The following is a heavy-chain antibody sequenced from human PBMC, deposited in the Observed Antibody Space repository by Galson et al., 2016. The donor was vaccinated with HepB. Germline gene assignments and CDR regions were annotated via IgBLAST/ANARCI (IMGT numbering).Heavy chain of an antibody. CDR2: ISRSGDST. CDR3: VQGSTAPAV. V-gene: IGHV3-23*01. J-gene: IGHJ6*03. CDR1: GFTFSNYG. D-gene: IGHD1-26*01. Sequence: SLRLSCAASGFTFSNYGMTWVRQAPGKGLEVVSSISRSGDSTDYADSVKGRFTISRDNCKNTLSLQMNSLTADDTAIYYCVQGSTAPAVWGKGTTVTVSS.